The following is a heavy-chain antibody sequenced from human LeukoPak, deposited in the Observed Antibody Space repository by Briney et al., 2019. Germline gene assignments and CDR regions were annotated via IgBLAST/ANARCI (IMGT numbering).Heavy chain of an antibody. CDR1: GFTFSSYA. D-gene: IGHD5-12*01. CDR3: TTDKGWLPLYYFDY. V-gene: IGHV3-15*01. CDR2: IKSKTDGGTT. J-gene: IGHJ4*02. Sequence: GGSLRLSCAASGFTFSSYAMSWVRQAPGKGLEWVGRIKSKTDGGTTDYAAPVKGRFTISRDDSKNTLYLQMNSLKTEDTAVYYCTTDKGWLPLYYFDYWGQGTLVTVSS.